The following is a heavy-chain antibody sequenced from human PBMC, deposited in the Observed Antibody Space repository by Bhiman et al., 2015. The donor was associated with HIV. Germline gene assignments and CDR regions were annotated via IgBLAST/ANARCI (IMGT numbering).Heavy chain of an antibody. CDR1: GFTFSIYS. D-gene: IGHD6-13*01. CDR3: ARGRKDIEAADGLDNDAFDM. V-gene: IGHV3-21*01. J-gene: IGHJ3*02. CDR2: ISSSSSYI. Sequence: EVQLVESGGGLVKPGGSLRLSCAASGFTFSIYSMNWVRQAPGKGLEWVSSISSSSSYIYYADSVKGRFTISRDNSKNTLYLQMDSLRAEDTAVYYCARGRKDIEAADGLDNDAFDMWGQGTLVTVSS.